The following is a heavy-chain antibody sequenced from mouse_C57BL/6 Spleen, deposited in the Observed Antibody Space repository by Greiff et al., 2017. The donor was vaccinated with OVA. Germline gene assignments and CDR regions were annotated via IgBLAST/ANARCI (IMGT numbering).Heavy chain of an antibody. Sequence: EVQVVESGGGLVQPKGSLKLSCAASGFSFNTYAMNWVRQAPGKGLEWVARIRSKSNNYATYYADSVKDRFTISRDDSESMLYLQMNNLKTEDTAMYYCVSLYYDYGYAMDYWGQGTSVTVSS. D-gene: IGHD2-4*01. J-gene: IGHJ4*01. CDR3: VSLYYDYGYAMDY. CDR2: IRSKSNNYAT. CDR1: GFSFNTYA. V-gene: IGHV10-1*01.